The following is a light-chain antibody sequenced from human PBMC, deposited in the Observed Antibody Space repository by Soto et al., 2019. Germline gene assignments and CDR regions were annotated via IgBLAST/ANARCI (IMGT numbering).Light chain of an antibody. CDR3: SSYAGSYTLYV. Sequence: QSALTQPRSVSGSPGQSVTISCTGTSSDVGGYNYVSWYQQYPGKAPKLMIYDVIKRPSGVPDRFSASKSGNTASLTISGLQAEDEADYYCSSYAGSYTLYVFGTGTKLTVL. CDR1: SSDVGGYNY. J-gene: IGLJ1*01. V-gene: IGLV2-11*01. CDR2: DVI.